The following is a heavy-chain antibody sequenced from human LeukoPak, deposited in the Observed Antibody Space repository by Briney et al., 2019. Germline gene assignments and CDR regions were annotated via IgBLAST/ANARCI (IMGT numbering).Heavy chain of an antibody. D-gene: IGHD4/OR15-4a*01. Sequence: PGGSLRLSCAASGFTFSAYWMTWVRQAPGKGLEWVANITQYGSARFYVDSVKGRFTIYRDNAQNSLYLQVDRLRADDTAMYYCARNGANSYYFDYWGQGTLVTVSS. CDR3: ARNGANSYYFDY. J-gene: IGHJ4*02. CDR2: ITQYGSAR. V-gene: IGHV3-7*01. CDR1: GFTFSAYW.